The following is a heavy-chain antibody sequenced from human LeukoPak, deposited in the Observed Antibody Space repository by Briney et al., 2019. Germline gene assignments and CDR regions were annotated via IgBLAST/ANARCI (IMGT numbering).Heavy chain of an antibody. Sequence: ASVKVSCKASGYDFTSVGITWVRRAPGQGLEWMAWISAYNGNTDYAQNLRGRVTMTTDISTSTAYMELRSLRSDDTAVYYCARDSVDGSGTYYNDSPDYWGQGTLVTVSS. J-gene: IGHJ4*02. D-gene: IGHD3-10*01. V-gene: IGHV1-18*01. CDR3: ARDSVDGSGTYYNDSPDY. CDR1: GYDFTSVG. CDR2: ISAYNGNT.